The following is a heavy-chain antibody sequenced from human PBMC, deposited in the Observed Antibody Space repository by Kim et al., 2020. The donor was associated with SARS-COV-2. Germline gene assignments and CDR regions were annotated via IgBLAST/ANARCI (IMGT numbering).Heavy chain of an antibody. D-gene: IGHD3-22*01. CDR1: GGSISSSSYY. V-gene: IGHV4-39*07. CDR3: ARAMYYYDSSGYYYAPFDI. J-gene: IGHJ3*02. CDR2: IYYSGST. Sequence: SETLSLTCTVSGGSISSSSYYWGWIRQPPGKGLEWIGSIYYSGSTYYNPSLKSRVTISVDTSKNQFSLKLSSVTAADTAVYYCARAMYYYDSSGYYYAPFDIWGQGTMVTVSS.